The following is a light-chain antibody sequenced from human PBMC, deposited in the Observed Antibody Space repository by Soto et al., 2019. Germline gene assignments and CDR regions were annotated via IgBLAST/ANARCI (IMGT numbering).Light chain of an antibody. J-gene: IGKJ5*01. Sequence: EIVLTQYPGTLSLSPGERAALSCRASQSVSSSCLAWYQQKPGQAPRLLIYDASNRATGIPARFSGSGSGTDFTLTISSLEPEDYAVYYCQQRSNWPTTFGQGTRLEI. V-gene: IGKV3-11*01. CDR1: QSVSSSC. CDR3: QQRSNWPTT. CDR2: DAS.